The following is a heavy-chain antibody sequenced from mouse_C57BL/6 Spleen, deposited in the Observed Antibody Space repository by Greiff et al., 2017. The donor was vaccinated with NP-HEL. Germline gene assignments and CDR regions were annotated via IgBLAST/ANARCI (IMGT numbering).Heavy chain of an antibody. Sequence: EVQVVESGGGLVQPKGSLKLSCAASGFSFNTYAMNWVRQAPGKGLEWVARIRSKSNNYATYYADSVKDKFTISRDDSESMLYLQMNNLKTEDTAMYYCVRYSKNYAMDYWGQGTSVTVSS. CDR3: VRYSKNYAMDY. V-gene: IGHV10-1*01. CDR1: GFSFNTYA. CDR2: IRSKSNNYAT. J-gene: IGHJ4*01. D-gene: IGHD2-5*01.